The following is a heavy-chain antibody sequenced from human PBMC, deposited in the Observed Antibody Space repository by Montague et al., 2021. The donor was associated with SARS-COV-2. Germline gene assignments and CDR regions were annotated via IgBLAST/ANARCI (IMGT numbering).Heavy chain of an antibody. CDR1: GGSISSSSYY. D-gene: IGHD3-22*01. V-gene: IGHV4-39*01. CDR3: ARQEYYYDNSGYGGMDWFDR. CDR2: IYYSWST. J-gene: IGHJ5*02. Sequence: SETLSLTCIVSGGSISSSSYYLGWLRQPPGKGLEWIGSIYYSWSTYYNPFLNSRVTISVDTSKNQFSLKLSSVTAADTAVYYCARQEYYYDNSGYGGMDWFDRWGQGTLVTVSS.